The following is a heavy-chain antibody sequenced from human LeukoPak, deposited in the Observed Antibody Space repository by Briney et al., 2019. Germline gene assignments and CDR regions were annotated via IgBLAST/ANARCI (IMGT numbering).Heavy chain of an antibody. CDR1: GFSVSNTY. J-gene: IGHJ4*02. D-gene: IGHD2/OR15-2a*01. V-gene: IGHV3-53*01. CDR3: ARGGLLSGGSPSPPFDD. Sequence: GRSLRLSCAASGFSVSNTYMSWVRQAPGKGLESVSLISSGGGTYYADSVKGRFTISRDNSKNALYLQMNSLRGEDTAVYYCARGGLLSGGSPSPPFDDWGQGTLVTVSS. CDR2: ISSGGGT.